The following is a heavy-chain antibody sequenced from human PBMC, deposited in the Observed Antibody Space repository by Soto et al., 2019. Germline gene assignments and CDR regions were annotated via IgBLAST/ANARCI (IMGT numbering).Heavy chain of an antibody. V-gene: IGHV3-21*01. Sequence: EVQLVESGGGLVKPGGSLRLYCAASGFSFSSYSMNWVRQAPGKGLEGVSSISSSSSYIYYADSVKGRFTISRDNAKNSPSLQMNSLRADDTAVYYCARVGTVTHGRYVYDAFDIWGQGTMVTVSS. D-gene: IGHD4-17*01. J-gene: IGHJ3*02. CDR2: ISSSSSYI. CDR3: ARVGTVTHGRYVYDAFDI. CDR1: GFSFSSYS.